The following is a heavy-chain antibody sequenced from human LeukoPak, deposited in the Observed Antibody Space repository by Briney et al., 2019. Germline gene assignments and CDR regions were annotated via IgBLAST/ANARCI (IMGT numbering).Heavy chain of an antibody. V-gene: IGHV5-51*01. CDR3: ATIRPTYYYGSGSLYYYYYYMDV. D-gene: IGHD3-10*01. J-gene: IGHJ6*03. CDR2: IYPGDSDT. CDR1: GYSFTSYW. Sequence: GESLKISCKGPGYSFTSYWIGWVRQMPGKGLEWMGIIYPGDSDTRYSPSFQGQVTISADKSISTAYLQWSSLKASDTAMYYCATIRPTYYYGSGSLYYYYYYMDVWGKGTTVTVSS.